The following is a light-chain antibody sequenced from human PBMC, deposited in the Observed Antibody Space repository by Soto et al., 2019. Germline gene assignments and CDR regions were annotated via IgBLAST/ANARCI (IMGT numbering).Light chain of an antibody. CDR3: QQCYSTLLT. V-gene: IGKV1-39*01. CDR1: QSISSY. CDR2: AAS. Sequence: DIQMTQSPSSLSASVGDRVTITCRASQSISSYLKWYQQKPGKAPKLLIYAASSLQSGVPSRFSGSGSGTDSTLTISSLQPEDFATNYCQQCYSTLLTFGQWTKVEIK. J-gene: IGKJ1*01.